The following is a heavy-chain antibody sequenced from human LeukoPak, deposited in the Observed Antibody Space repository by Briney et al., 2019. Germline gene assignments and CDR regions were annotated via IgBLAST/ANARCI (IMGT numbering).Heavy chain of an antibody. J-gene: IGHJ3*02. D-gene: IGHD5-18*01. CDR2: IIPMFGTA. CDR1: GGTFSSYA. CDR3: ARDGDTAMVSFYDI. V-gene: IGHV1-69*13. Sequence: SVKVSCKASGGTFSSYAISWVRQAPGQGLEWMGGIIPMFGTANYAQKFQGRVTITADESTNTAYMELSSLTYEDTAMYYCARDGDTAMVSFYDIWGQGTKVTVSS.